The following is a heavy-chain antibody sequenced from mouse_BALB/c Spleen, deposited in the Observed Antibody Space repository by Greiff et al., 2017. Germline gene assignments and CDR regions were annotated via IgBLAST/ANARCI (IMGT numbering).Heavy chain of an antibody. CDR1: GFTFSSFG. D-gene: IGHD6-2*01. Sequence: EVKLQESGGGLVQPGGSRKLSCAASGFTFSSFGMHWVRQAPEKGLEWVAYISSGSSTIYYADTVKGRFTISRDNPKNTLFLQMTSLRSEDTAMYYCASSLYEGAYWGQGTLVTVSA. CDR2: ISSGSSTI. J-gene: IGHJ3*01. CDR3: ASSLYEGAY. V-gene: IGHV5-17*02.